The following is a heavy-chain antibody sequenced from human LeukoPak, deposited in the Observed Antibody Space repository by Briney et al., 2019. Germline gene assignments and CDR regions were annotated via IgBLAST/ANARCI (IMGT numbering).Heavy chain of an antibody. Sequence: GASVKVSCKASGYTFISYGISWVRQAPGQGLEWMGWIIAYNGNTKYAQNLQGRVTMTTDTSTTTAYMELRSLRSDDTAVYYCARDWAIAARTNCFDPWGQGTLVTVSS. CDR1: GYTFISYG. J-gene: IGHJ5*02. V-gene: IGHV1-18*01. D-gene: IGHD6-6*01. CDR2: IIAYNGNT. CDR3: ARDWAIAARTNCFDP.